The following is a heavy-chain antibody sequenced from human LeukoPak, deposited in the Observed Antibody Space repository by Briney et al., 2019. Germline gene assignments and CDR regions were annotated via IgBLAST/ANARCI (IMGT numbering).Heavy chain of an antibody. CDR2: MNPNSGNT. J-gene: IGHJ3*02. Sequence: GASVKVSCKASGYTFTSYDINWVRQATGQGLEWMGWMNPNSGNTGYAQKFQGRVTMTRNTSISTAYMELSSLRSEDTAVYYCARGRVQAITDAFDIWGQGTMVTVSS. V-gene: IGHV1-8*01. CDR3: ARGRVQAITDAFDI. D-gene: IGHD1-1*01. CDR1: GYTFTSYD.